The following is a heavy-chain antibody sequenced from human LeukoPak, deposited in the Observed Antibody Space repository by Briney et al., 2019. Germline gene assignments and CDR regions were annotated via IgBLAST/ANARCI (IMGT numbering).Heavy chain of an antibody. D-gene: IGHD6-19*01. CDR2: IWYDRSNK. Sequence: GGSLRLSCAASGFTFSSYGMHWVRQAPGKGLEWAAVIWYDRSNKYYAESVKGRFTISRDNSKNTLYLQMNSLRAEDTAVYYCARAYSSGWYYFDYWGQGTLVTVSS. CDR1: GFTFSSYG. J-gene: IGHJ4*02. CDR3: ARAYSSGWYYFDY. V-gene: IGHV3-33*01.